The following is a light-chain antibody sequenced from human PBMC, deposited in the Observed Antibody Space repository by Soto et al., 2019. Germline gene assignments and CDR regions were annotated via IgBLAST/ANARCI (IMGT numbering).Light chain of an antibody. J-gene: IGKJ3*01. V-gene: IGKV3-20*01. CDR1: QSVSSSY. CDR2: GAS. CDR3: QQYGSLPT. Sequence: EIVLTQSPGTLSLSPGERATLSCRASQSVSSSYLAWYQQKPGQAPRLLIYGASSRATGIPDRFSGSGSGTDFTLTISRLEPEDFAVYYCQQYGSLPTFGPGTKVDSK.